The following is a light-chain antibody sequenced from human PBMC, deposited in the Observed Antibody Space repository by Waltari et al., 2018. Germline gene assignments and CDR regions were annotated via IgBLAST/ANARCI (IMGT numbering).Light chain of an antibody. CDR3: MQTLQTPRA. J-gene: IGKJ3*01. V-gene: IGKV2-28*01. CDR1: QSLLDSNGDNY. CDR2: LGS. Sequence: GMTQSPLSLPVTPGEPASIPCRSSQSLLDSNGDNYLDWYLQKPGQSPQLLIYLGSNRASGVPDRFSGSGSGTDFTLKVSRVEAEDFGIYYCMQTLQTPRAFGPGTKVDIK.